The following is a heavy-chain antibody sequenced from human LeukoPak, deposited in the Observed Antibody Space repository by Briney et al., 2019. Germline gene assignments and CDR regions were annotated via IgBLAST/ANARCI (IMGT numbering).Heavy chain of an antibody. Sequence: SETLSLTCAVCGGSFSGYYWSWIRQPPGKGLEWIGEINHSGSTNYNPSLKSRVTISVDTSKNQFSLKLSSVTAADTAVYYCARKTHNYDFWSGYLYGMDVWGQGTTVTVSS. CDR3: ARKTHNYDFWSGYLYGMDV. D-gene: IGHD3-3*01. CDR2: INHSGST. CDR1: GGSFSGYY. V-gene: IGHV4-34*01. J-gene: IGHJ6*02.